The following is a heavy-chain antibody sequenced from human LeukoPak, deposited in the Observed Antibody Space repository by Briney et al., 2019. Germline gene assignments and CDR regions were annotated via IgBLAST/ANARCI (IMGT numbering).Heavy chain of an antibody. Sequence: ASETLSLTCAVYGGSFSGYYWSWIRQPPGKGLEWIGEINHSGSTNYNPSLKSRVTISVDTSKNQFSLKLSSVTAADTAVYYCARSGLHYYDSSGYFVYWGQGTLVTVFS. CDR3: ARSGLHYYDSSGYFVY. J-gene: IGHJ4*02. CDR1: GGSFSGYY. V-gene: IGHV4-34*01. CDR2: INHSGST. D-gene: IGHD3-22*01.